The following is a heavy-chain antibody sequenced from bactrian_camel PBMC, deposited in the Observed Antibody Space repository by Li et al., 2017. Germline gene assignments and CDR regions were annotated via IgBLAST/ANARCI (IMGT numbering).Heavy chain of an antibody. CDR3: AAPRYGTGYCYKDWADVAL. V-gene: IGHV3S1*01. CDR1: GYNYKNWC. J-gene: IGHJ4*01. CDR2: IYLGST. D-gene: IGHD2*01. Sequence: QVQMVESGGGSAPAGGSLRLTCSASGYNYKNWCMGWFRQAPGKEREGVATIYLGSTNYAESVKGRFTISQDNAENTVYLQMDSLKPEDSAMYYCAAPRYGTGYCYKDWADVALWGQGTQVTVSS.